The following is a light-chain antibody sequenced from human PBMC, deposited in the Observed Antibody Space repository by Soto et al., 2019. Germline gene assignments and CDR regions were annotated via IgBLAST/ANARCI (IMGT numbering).Light chain of an antibody. CDR3: SSKSPDF. V-gene: IGLV2-14*01. CDR2: EVS. CDR1: SSGIRDYNY. Sequence: QSALTQPASVSGSPGQSITISCTGTSSGIRDYNYVSWYQQLPGNAPKLIMYEVSNRPSGISNRFSGSKSGNTASLTISGLQAEAEADYYCSSKSPDFFVTGTKVTFL. J-gene: IGLJ1*01.